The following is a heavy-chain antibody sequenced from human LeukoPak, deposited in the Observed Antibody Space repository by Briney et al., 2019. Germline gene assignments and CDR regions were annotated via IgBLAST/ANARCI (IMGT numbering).Heavy chain of an antibody. Sequence: ASVKVSCKVSGYTLTELSMHWVRQAPGKGLEWMGGFDPEDGETIYVQKFQGRVTMTEDTSTDTAYMELSSLRSEDTAVYYCATVDSGYDFNYYYGMDVWGQGTTVTVSS. CDR1: GYTLTELS. CDR3: ATVDSGYDFNYYYGMDV. CDR2: FDPEDGET. J-gene: IGHJ6*02. V-gene: IGHV1-24*01. D-gene: IGHD5-12*01.